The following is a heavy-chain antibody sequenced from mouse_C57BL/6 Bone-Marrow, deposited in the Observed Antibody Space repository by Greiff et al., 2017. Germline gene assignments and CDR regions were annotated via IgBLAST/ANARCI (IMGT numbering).Heavy chain of an antibody. CDR1: GFTFSDYG. CDR3: ARHSNYAMDY. J-gene: IGHJ4*01. Sequence: EVKVVESGGGLVKPGGSLKLSCAASGFTFSDYGMHWVRQAPEKGLEWVAYISSGSSTIYYADTVKGRFTISRDNAKNTLFLQMTSLRSEDTAMYYCARHSNYAMDYWGQGTSVTVSS. CDR2: ISSGSSTI. V-gene: IGHV5-17*01. D-gene: IGHD2-5*01.